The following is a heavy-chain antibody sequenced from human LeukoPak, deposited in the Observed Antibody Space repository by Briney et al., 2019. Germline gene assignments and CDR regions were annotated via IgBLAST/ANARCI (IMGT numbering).Heavy chain of an antibody. J-gene: IGHJ5*01. D-gene: IGHD2-15*01. CDR2: ISHRGNT. CDR3: FFWHDVVSRDS. V-gene: IGHV4-34*01. Sequence: SETLSVTCAVYGGSFCGYWCHWMRQPPGKGLEWIGEISHRGNTKYYPSLKSRVTISLDTSKNQFSLKLSSATAADTAMYYCFFWHDVVSRDSWGPRDLVTVSS. CDR1: GGSFCGYW.